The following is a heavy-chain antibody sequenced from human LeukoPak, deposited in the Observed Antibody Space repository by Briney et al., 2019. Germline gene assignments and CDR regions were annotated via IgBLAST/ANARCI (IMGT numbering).Heavy chain of an antibody. V-gene: IGHV3-21*01. D-gene: IGHD5-18*01. J-gene: IGHJ4*02. CDR2: ISSSSTYI. CDR1: GSFISSYN. Sequence: GGFLRLTFAASGSFISSYNTNWVSEDLGLTPVTVSSISSSSTYIYYADSVKGRFTISRDNAKNSLHLQMNSLRAEDTAVYYCARENCPGCRGPYDYWGQGTLVTVSS. CDR3: ARENCPGCRGPYDY.